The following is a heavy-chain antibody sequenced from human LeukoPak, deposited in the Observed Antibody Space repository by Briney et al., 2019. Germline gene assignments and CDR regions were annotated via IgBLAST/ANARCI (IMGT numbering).Heavy chain of an antibody. D-gene: IGHD3-9*01. CDR2: LSKSGNT. V-gene: IGHV4-59*01. Sequence: SETLSLTCSVSGASINSYYWSWIRQPPGKGLEWIGYLSKSGNTNYSPSLKSRVTIFGDTSKNQFFLKLSSVTAADTAMYYCARARYVNSFYAFDIWGQGTLVTVSS. CDR3: ARARYVNSFYAFDI. CDR1: GASINSYY. J-gene: IGHJ3*02.